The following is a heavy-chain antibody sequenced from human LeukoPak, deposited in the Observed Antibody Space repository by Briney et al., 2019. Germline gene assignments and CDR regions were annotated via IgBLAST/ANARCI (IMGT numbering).Heavy chain of an antibody. D-gene: IGHD3-3*01. Sequence: SETLSLTCTVSGVSISSYYWSWIRQPPGKGLEWIGYIYYSGSTNYNPSLKSRVTISVDTSKNQFSLKLSSVTAADTAVYYCARGGSSWSGTFRFDPWGQGTLVTVSS. J-gene: IGHJ5*02. CDR3: ARGGSSWSGTFRFDP. CDR1: GVSISSYY. CDR2: IYYSGST. V-gene: IGHV4-59*01.